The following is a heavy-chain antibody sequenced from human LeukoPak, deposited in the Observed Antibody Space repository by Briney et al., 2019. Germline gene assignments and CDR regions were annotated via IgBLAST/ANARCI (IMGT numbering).Heavy chain of an antibody. CDR1: GGSISSSSYY. V-gene: IGHV4-39*01. CDR2: INYSGST. CDR3: ARQGVNSGYHVGAFDI. J-gene: IGHJ3*02. Sequence: PSETLSLTCTVSGGSISSSSYYWGRIRQPPGKGLEWIGSINYSGSTYYNPSLRSRVTISVDTSKNQFSLKLSSVTAADTAVYYCARQGVNSGYHVGAFDIWGQGTMVTVSS. D-gene: IGHD3-22*01.